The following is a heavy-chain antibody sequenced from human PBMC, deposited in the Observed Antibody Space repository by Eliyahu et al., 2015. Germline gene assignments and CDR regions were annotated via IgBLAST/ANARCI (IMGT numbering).Heavy chain of an antibody. D-gene: IGHD3-22*01. V-gene: IGHV4-39*01. CDR1: GGSISSSRHY. J-gene: IGHJ4*02. CDR3: ARTPNYDTSGYYYVFGY. CDR2: IYDSGST. Sequence: QLQLQEAGPGLVKPSETLSLICTVSGGSISSSRHYWGWIRQXPGKGLEWLGSIYDSGSTYYNPSLKSRVTIFVDTSKNQFSLRLTSVTAADTAVYYCARTPNYDTSGYYYVFGYWGLGTLVTVSS.